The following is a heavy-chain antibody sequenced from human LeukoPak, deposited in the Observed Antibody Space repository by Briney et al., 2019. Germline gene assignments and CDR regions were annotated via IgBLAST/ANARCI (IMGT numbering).Heavy chain of an antibody. CDR2: LSGSGGNT. Sequence: GGSLRLSCAASGFTFSSYAMSWVRQAPGKGLEWVSGLSGSGGNTIYADSVKGRFTISRDNSKNTMFLQMNSLRAEDTAVYYCVRQVEGFDPWGQGTLVTVSS. CDR1: GFTFSSYA. D-gene: IGHD1-1*01. V-gene: IGHV3-23*01. J-gene: IGHJ5*02. CDR3: VRQVEGFDP.